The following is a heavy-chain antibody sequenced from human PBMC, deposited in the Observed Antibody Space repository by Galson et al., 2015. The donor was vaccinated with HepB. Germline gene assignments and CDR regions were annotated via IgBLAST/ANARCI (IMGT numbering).Heavy chain of an antibody. D-gene: IGHD3-16*02. V-gene: IGHV3-30*04. Sequence: SLRLSCAASGFTFSSYAMHRVRQAPGKGLEWVAVISYDGSNKYYADSVKGRFTISRDNSKNTLYLQMNSLRAEDTAVYYCARGYVWGSYRPYYFDYWGQGTLVTVSS. CDR2: ISYDGSNK. CDR3: ARGYVWGSYRPYYFDY. CDR1: GFTFSSYA. J-gene: IGHJ4*02.